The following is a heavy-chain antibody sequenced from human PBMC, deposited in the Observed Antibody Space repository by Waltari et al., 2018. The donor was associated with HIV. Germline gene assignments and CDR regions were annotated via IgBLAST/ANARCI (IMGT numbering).Heavy chain of an antibody. D-gene: IGHD4-17*01. V-gene: IGHV3-21*02. J-gene: IGHJ5*02. Sequence: DVQMVASGGGLVKPGGSLSLSCVGSGFKFSLFSMTWVRQSPGEGVGCCASIKRTSFFNYYSDKLKGRFTVSRDNAQDSLFLQMDRLTVEDSATYYCVRDRTSDTTGDFDAWGQGIPVTVSS. CDR2: IKRTSFFN. CDR1: GFKFSLFS. CDR3: VRDRTSDTTGDFDA.